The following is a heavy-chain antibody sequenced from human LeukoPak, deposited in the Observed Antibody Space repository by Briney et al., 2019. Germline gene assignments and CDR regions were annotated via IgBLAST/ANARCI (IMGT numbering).Heavy chain of an antibody. CDR3: ARAPTMVRGYMDV. CDR1: GFTFSSYA. CDR2: ISSTGGTT. J-gene: IGHJ6*03. V-gene: IGHV3-23*01. D-gene: IGHD3-10*01. Sequence: GGSLRLSCAASGFTFSSYAMSWVRQAPGKGLEWISSISSTGGTTYYADSVKGRFTISRDNSKNTLYLQMNSLRAEDTAVYYCARAPTMVRGYMDVWGKGTTVTISS.